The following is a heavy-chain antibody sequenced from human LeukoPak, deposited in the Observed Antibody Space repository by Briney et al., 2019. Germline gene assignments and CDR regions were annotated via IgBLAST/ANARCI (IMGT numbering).Heavy chain of an antibody. CDR3: ARALHLYGGNSWGIEGSWFDP. CDR2: MNPNSGNT. V-gene: IGHV1-8*03. D-gene: IGHD4-23*01. Sequence: ASVKVSCKASGYTFTSYDINWVRQATGQGLEWMGWMNPNSGNTGYAQKFQGRVTITRNTSISTAYMELSSLGSEDTAVYYCARALHLYGGNSWGIEGSWFDPWGQGTLVTVSS. CDR1: GYTFTSYD. J-gene: IGHJ5*02.